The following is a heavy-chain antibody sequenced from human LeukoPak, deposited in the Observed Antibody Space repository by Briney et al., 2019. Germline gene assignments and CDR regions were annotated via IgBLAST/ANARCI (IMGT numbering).Heavy chain of an antibody. Sequence: ASVKVSCKASGGTFSSYAISWVRQAPGQGLEWMGGIIPIFGTASYAPKFQGRVTITADESTSTAYMELSSLRSEDTAVYYCAGGYCSSTSCYLFDYWGQGTLVTVSS. V-gene: IGHV1-69*13. CDR1: GGTFSSYA. D-gene: IGHD2-2*01. CDR2: IIPIFGTA. CDR3: AGGYCSSTSCYLFDY. J-gene: IGHJ4*02.